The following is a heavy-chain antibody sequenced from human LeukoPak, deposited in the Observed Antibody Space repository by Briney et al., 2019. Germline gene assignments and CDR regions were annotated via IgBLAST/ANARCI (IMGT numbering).Heavy chain of an antibody. CDR2: IWYDGSNK. V-gene: IGHV3-30*02. Sequence: GGSLRLSCAASGFTFSSYGMHWVRQAPGKGLEWVAVIWYDGSNKYYADSVKGRFTISRDNSKNTLYLQVNSLRAEDTAVYYCATFPAGENYWGQGTLVTVSS. J-gene: IGHJ4*02. CDR1: GFTFSSYG. CDR3: ATFPAGENY.